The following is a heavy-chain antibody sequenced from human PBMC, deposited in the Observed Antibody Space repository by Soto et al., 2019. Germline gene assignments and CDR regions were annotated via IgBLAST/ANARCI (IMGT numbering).Heavy chain of an antibody. J-gene: IGHJ4*02. CDR1: GESISSSSYY. CDR3: ARQRTTVVTQAYFDH. Sequence: SETLSLTCIVSGESISSSSYYWGWIRQPPGKGSEWIGSIYYSGRTYYNPSFKSRVTISIDTSKNQFSLKLSSVTATDTAVYYCARQRTTVVTQAYFDHWGQGALVTVSS. CDR2: IYYSGRT. V-gene: IGHV4-39*01. D-gene: IGHD2-21*02.